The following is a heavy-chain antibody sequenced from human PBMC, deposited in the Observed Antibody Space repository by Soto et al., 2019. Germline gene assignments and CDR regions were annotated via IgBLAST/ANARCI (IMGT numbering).Heavy chain of an antibody. CDR2: ISWNSDSI. V-gene: IGHV3-9*01. CDR3: AKDMGIAVAGAFSLDAMDV. CDR1: GFIFDDYA. Sequence: EVQLVESGGGLEQPGRSLRLSCAASGFIFDDYAMHWVRQAPGKGLEWVSGISWNSDSIGYADSVKGRFTISRDNAKNSLYLQMNSLRAEDTALYYCAKDMGIAVAGAFSLDAMDVWGQGTTVTVSS. J-gene: IGHJ6*02. D-gene: IGHD6-19*01.